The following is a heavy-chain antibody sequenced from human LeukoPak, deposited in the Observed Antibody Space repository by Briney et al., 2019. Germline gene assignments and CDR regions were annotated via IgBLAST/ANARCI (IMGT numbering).Heavy chain of an antibody. CDR3: AREGSSGYYLPTKYFQH. Sequence: GGSLRLSCAASGFTFSSYAMHWVRQAPGKGLEWVAVISYDGSNKYYADSVKGRFTISRDNSKNTLYLQMNSLRAEDTAVYYCAREGSSGYYLPTKYFQHWGQGTLVTVSS. V-gene: IGHV3-30-3*01. CDR1: GFTFSSYA. D-gene: IGHD3-22*01. CDR2: ISYDGSNK. J-gene: IGHJ1*01.